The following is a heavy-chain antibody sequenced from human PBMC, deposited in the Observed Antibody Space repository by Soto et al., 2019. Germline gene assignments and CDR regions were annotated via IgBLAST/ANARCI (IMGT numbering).Heavy chain of an antibody. V-gene: IGHV3-23*01. CDR2: ISGSGGST. J-gene: IGHJ4*02. D-gene: IGHD1-26*01. Sequence: EVQLLESGGGLVHPGGSLRLSCAASGFTFSSYAMSWVRQAPGKGLEWVSAISGSGGSTYYADSVKGRFTISRDTSNKTLDRQMNRLRAEGTDGYYCAKDHSGLYPGVCDSRGQGTLVTVSS. CDR1: GFTFSSYA. CDR3: AKDHSGLYPGVCDS.